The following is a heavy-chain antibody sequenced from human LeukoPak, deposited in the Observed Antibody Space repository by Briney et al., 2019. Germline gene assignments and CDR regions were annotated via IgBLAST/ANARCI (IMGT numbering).Heavy chain of an antibody. J-gene: IGHJ4*02. CDR2: ISGSGGST. Sequence: GGSLRLSCAASGFTFSSYAMSWVRQAPGKGLEWVSAISGSGGSTYYADSVKGRFTISRDNSKNTLYLQMNSLRAEDTAVYYCAKETRRFWSGYQYYFDYWGQGTPVTVSS. CDR1: GFTFSSYA. D-gene: IGHD3-3*01. CDR3: AKETRRFWSGYQYYFDY. V-gene: IGHV3-23*01.